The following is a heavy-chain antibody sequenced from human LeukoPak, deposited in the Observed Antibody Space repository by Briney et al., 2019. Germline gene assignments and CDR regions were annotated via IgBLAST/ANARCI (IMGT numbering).Heavy chain of an antibody. CDR1: GFTFSSYT. J-gene: IGHJ4*02. V-gene: IGHV3-21*01. Sequence: PGGSLRLSCAASGFTFSSYTMNWVRQAPGKGLEWVSSISSSSSYIYYADSVKGRFTISRDNAKNSLYLQMNSLRAEDTAVYYCARDWAPHDYGDYEPVGYWGQGTLVTVSS. CDR3: ARDWAPHDYGDYEPVGY. D-gene: IGHD4-17*01. CDR2: ISSSSSYI.